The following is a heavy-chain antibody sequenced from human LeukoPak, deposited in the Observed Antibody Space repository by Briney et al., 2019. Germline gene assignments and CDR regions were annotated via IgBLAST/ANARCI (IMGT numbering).Heavy chain of an antibody. V-gene: IGHV4-59*08. CDR1: GGSISSYY. CDR3: ARHASGYDPFFDY. J-gene: IGHJ4*02. D-gene: IGHD5-12*01. Sequence: KPSETLSLTCTVSGGSISSYYWSWIRQPPGKGLEWIGYISYSGTTNYNPSLKSRVTISIVTSRNHFSLKLSSVTAADAAMYHCARHASGYDPFFDYWGQGTLVAVSS. CDR2: ISYSGTT.